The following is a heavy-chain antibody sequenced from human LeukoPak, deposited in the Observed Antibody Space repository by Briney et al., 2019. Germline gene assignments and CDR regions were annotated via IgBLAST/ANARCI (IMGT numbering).Heavy chain of an antibody. CDR2: INQDGSEE. CDR3: AGGGRCSCGSCLRGGYYFDY. J-gene: IGHJ4*02. Sequence: GGSLRLSCAASGFTFSNYWMTWVRQAPGKGLEWVAHINQDGSEEHYMDSAKARFTISRDNATNSLSLQMNSLRAEDTAVYYCAGGGRCSCGSCLRGGYYFDYWGQGTLVTVSS. D-gene: IGHD2-15*01. CDR1: GFTFSNYW. V-gene: IGHV3-7*01.